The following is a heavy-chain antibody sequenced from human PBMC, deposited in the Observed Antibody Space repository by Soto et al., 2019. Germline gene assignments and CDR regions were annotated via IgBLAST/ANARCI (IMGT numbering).Heavy chain of an antibody. Sequence: GGSLRLSCAASGFTFSSYAMSWVRQAPGKGLEWVSAISGSGGSTYYADSVKGRFTISRDNSKNTLYLQMNSLRAEDTAVYYCAKNYYGSGSYYPWFDPWGQGTLVTVSS. V-gene: IGHV3-23*01. CDR1: GFTFSSYA. D-gene: IGHD3-10*01. CDR3: AKNYYGSGSYYPWFDP. J-gene: IGHJ5*02. CDR2: ISGSGGST.